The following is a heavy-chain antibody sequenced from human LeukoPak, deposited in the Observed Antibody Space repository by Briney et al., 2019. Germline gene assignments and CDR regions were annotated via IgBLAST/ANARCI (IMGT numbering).Heavy chain of an antibody. CDR2: IYTSGST. D-gene: IGHD3-16*01. V-gene: IGHV4-4*07. Sequence: SETLSLTCTVSGGSISSYYWSWIRQPAGKGLEWIGRIYTSGSTNYNPSLKSRVTMSVDTSKNQFSLKLSFVTAADTAVYYCARSMITFGDPGHYYMDVWGKGTTVTVSS. CDR1: GGSISSYY. J-gene: IGHJ6*03. CDR3: ARSMITFGDPGHYYMDV.